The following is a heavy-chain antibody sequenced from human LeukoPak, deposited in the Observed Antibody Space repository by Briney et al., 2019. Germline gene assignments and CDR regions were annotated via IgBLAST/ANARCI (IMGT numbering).Heavy chain of an antibody. J-gene: IGHJ4*02. V-gene: IGHV4-31*03. CDR1: GGSIRTSGNY. CDR2: IYYSGTT. D-gene: IGHD2-8*01. CDR3: ARLVYGNGWQIDY. Sequence: TLSLTCTVSGGSIRTSGNYWSWIRHHPGKGLEWMGCIYYSGTTYDSPSLKSRLTVSVDTSKNQFFLDLTSVTAADTAVYYCARLVYGNGWQIDYWGRGTLVTVSS.